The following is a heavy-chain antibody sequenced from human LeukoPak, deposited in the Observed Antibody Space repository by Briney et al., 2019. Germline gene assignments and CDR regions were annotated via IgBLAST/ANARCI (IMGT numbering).Heavy chain of an antibody. CDR1: GGSISSSSYY. CDR2: IYYSGST. D-gene: IGHD5-12*01. J-gene: IGHJ4*02. V-gene: IGHV4-61*01. Sequence: SETLSLTCTVSGGSISSSSYYWSWIRQPPGKGLEWIGYIYYSGSTNYNPSLKSRVTISVDTSKNQFSLKLSSVTAADTAVYYCARAVATIGFDYWGQGTLVTVSS. CDR3: ARAVATIGFDY.